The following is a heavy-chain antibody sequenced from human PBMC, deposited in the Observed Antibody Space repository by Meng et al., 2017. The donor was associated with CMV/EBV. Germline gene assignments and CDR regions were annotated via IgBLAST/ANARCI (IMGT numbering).Heavy chain of an antibody. Sequence: CTVSGGYISSYYWSWIRQPPGKGLEWIGYIYYSGSTNYNPSLKSRVTISVDTSKNQFSLKLSSVTAADTAVYYCARDRAVAGTGWFDPWGQGTLVTVSS. CDR3: ARDRAVAGTGWFDP. D-gene: IGHD6-19*01. CDR2: IYYSGST. CDR1: GGYISSYY. J-gene: IGHJ5*02. V-gene: IGHV4-59*01.